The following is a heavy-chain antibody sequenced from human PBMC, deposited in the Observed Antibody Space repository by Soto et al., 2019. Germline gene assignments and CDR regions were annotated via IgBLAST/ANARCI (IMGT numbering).Heavy chain of an antibody. Sequence: PSETLSLTCTVSGGSISSSSYYWGWIRQPPGKGLEWIGSIYYSGSTYYNPSLKSRVTISVDTSKNQFSLKLSSVAAADTAVYYCARLGQWLPHYWGQGTLVTVSS. CDR1: GGSISSSSYY. V-gene: IGHV4-39*01. D-gene: IGHD6-19*01. CDR2: IYYSGST. CDR3: ARLGQWLPHY. J-gene: IGHJ4*02.